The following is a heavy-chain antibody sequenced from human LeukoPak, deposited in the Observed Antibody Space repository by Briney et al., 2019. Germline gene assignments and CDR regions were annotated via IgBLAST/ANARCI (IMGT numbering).Heavy chain of an antibody. Sequence: GGSLRLSCAASGFTVSSNYMSWVRQAPGKGLEWVSVIYSGGSTYYADSVKGRFTISRDNSKNTLYLQMNSLRAEDTAVYYCAREGSCGWHRSYYFDYWGQGTLVTVSS. V-gene: IGHV3-53*01. D-gene: IGHD6-19*01. CDR3: AREGSCGWHRSYYFDY. CDR2: IYSGGST. J-gene: IGHJ4*02. CDR1: GFTVSSNY.